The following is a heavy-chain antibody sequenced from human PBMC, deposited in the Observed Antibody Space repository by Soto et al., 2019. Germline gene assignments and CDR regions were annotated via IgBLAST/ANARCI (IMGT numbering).Heavy chain of an antibody. Sequence: QVQVVQSGDEVKETGASVRVSCKTSGYSFTAYGISWVRQAPGQGLEWMGWISCYNGKTKYAQKVQGRVTMTTDTSTRTAYMEVRSLGSDDTAIYYCARDAPPPELRFLEWHNSDYNGMDVWGQGTTVTVSS. D-gene: IGHD3-3*01. J-gene: IGHJ6*02. CDR3: ARDAPPPELRFLEWHNSDYNGMDV. CDR1: GYSFTAYG. CDR2: ISCYNGKT. V-gene: IGHV1-18*01.